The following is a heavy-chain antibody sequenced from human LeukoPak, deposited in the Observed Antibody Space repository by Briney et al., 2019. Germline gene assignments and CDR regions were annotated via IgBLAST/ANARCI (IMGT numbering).Heavy chain of an antibody. CDR2: IYHSGST. Sequence: ASETLSLTCAVSGGSISSGGYSWSWIRQPPGKGLEWIGYIYHSGSTNYNSSLKSRVTISVDRSKNQFSLKLSSVTAADTAVYYCARAVPVYCSRSTCYGDRDAFDIWGQGTMVTVSS. CDR1: GGSISSGGYS. D-gene: IGHD2-2*01. V-gene: IGHV4-30-2*01. CDR3: ARAVPVYCSRSTCYGDRDAFDI. J-gene: IGHJ3*02.